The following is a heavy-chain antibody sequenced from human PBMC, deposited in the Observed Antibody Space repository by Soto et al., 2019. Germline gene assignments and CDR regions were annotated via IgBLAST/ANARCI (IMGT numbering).Heavy chain of an antibody. D-gene: IGHD2-21*01. CDR2: IDTDGSTT. J-gene: IGHJ6*02. CDR1: GFTFSNYW. Sequence: EVQLVQSGGGLVQPGGSLRLSCAASGFTFSNYWMHWFRQAPGKGLVWVSRIDTDGSTTSYADSVKGRFTISRDSAKNTLHLQMNSLRAEDTSVYFCVRDSYISGYYYGMDVWGQGTTVTVSS. CDR3: VRDSYISGYYYGMDV. V-gene: IGHV3-74*01.